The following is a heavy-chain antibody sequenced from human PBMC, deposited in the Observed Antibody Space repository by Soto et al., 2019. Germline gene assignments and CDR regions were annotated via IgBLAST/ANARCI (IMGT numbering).Heavy chain of an antibody. J-gene: IGHJ4*02. CDR3: ARYQKGPFDY. V-gene: IGHV4-30-4*01. CDR2: IYYTGST. Sequence: LSLTCTVSGGSISSGDYYWSWIRQPPGKGLEWIGYIYYTGSTYYNPSLKSRLTISVDTSKNQFSLKLTSVTAADTAVYFCARYQKGPFDYWGQGTLVTVSS. D-gene: IGHD2-2*01. CDR1: GGSISSGDYY.